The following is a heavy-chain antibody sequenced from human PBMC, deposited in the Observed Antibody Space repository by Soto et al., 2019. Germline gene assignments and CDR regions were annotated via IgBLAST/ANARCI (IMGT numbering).Heavy chain of an antibody. CDR3: ARGIKYGAYSRWFDP. V-gene: IGHV1-8*01. D-gene: IGHD4-17*01. CDR2: MNPNSGNT. Sequence: QVQLVQSGAEVKKPGASVKVSCKASGYTFTSYDIHRVRQDTGQGLEYLGWMNPNSGNTAYVQKFQGRVTMTWDTSITTAYMVLSSLRSEDTAVYFCARGIKYGAYSRWFDPWGQGTLVTVSS. J-gene: IGHJ5*02. CDR1: GYTFTSYD.